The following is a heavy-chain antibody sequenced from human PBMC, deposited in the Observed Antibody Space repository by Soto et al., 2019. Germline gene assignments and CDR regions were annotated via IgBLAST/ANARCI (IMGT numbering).Heavy chain of an antibody. CDR2: INAGNGNT. D-gene: IGHD2-21*02. J-gene: IGHJ4*02. CDR3: ARAWGVVTAPDY. CDR1: GYTFTSYA. V-gene: IGHV1-3*05. Sequence: QVQLVQSGAEEKKPGASVKVSCKASGYTFTSYAMHWVRQAPGQRLEWMGWINAGNGNTKYSQKFQGRVTITRDTSASTAYMELSSLISETTAVYYCARAWGVVTAPDYWGQGTLVTVAS.